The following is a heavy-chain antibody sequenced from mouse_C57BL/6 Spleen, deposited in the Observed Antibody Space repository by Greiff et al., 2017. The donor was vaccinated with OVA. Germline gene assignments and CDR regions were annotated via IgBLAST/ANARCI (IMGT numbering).Heavy chain of an antibody. CDR2: IDPKSGGT. D-gene: IGHD1-1*01. J-gene: IGHJ3*01. V-gene: IGHV1-72*01. Sequence: VQLQQPGAELVKPGASVKLSCKASGYTFTSYWMHWVKQRPGRGLEWIGRIDPKSGGTKYNEKFKSKATLTVDKPSSTAYMQLSSLTSEDSAVYYCAREGDGSSSFAYWGQGTLVTVSA. CDR1: GYTFTSYW. CDR3: AREGDGSSSFAY.